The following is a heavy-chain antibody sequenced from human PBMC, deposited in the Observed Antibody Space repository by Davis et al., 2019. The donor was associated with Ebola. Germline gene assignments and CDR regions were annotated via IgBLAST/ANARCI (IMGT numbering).Heavy chain of an antibody. CDR1: GFTFSSYW. CDR2: ISYDGSNK. J-gene: IGHJ3*02. V-gene: IGHV3-30-3*01. CDR3: ARHRSGAFDI. Sequence: GESLKISCAASGFTFSSYWMSWVRQAPGKGLEWVAVISYDGSNKYYADSVKGRFTISRDNSKNTLYLQMNSLRAEDTAVYYCARHRSGAFDIWGQGTMVTVSS.